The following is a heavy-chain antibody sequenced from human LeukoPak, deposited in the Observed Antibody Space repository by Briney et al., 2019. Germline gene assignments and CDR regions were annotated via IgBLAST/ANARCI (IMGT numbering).Heavy chain of an antibody. Sequence: PGGSLRLSCAASGFTFTPYSMNWVRQAPGKGLEWVANIKQDGSEKYYVDSVKGRFTISRDNAKNSLYLQMNSLRAEDTAVYYCAREGVAAAGYWGQGTLVTVSS. J-gene: IGHJ4*02. CDR2: IKQDGSEK. D-gene: IGHD6-13*01. CDR3: AREGVAAAGY. V-gene: IGHV3-7*01. CDR1: GFTFTPYS.